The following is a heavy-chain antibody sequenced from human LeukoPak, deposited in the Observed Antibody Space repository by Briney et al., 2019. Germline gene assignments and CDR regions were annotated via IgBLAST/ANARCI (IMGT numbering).Heavy chain of an antibody. CDR2: IYTSGST. Sequence: SETLSLTCTVSGGSISSGSYCWSWIRQPAGKGLEWIGRIYTSGSTNYNPSLKSRVTISVDTSKNHLSLKLTSVTAADTAVYYCARELVDIVVVVGAMTQPYYFDYWGQGTLVTVSS. D-gene: IGHD2-15*01. V-gene: IGHV4-61*02. CDR1: GGSISSGSYC. CDR3: ARELVDIVVVVGAMTQPYYFDY. J-gene: IGHJ4*02.